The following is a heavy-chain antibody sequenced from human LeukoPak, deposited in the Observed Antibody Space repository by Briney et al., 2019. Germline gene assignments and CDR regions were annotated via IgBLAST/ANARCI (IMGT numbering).Heavy chain of an antibody. V-gene: IGHV1-69*13. CDR2: IIPIFGTA. D-gene: IGHD3-22*01. CDR1: GGTFSSYA. CDR3: ARDETYYYDSSGYPNAFDI. Sequence: SVKVSCKASGGTFSSYAISWVRQAPGQGLEWMGGIIPIFGTANYAQKFQGGVTITADESTSTAYMELSSLRSEDTAVYYCARDETYYYDSSGYPNAFDIWGQGTMVTVSS. J-gene: IGHJ3*02.